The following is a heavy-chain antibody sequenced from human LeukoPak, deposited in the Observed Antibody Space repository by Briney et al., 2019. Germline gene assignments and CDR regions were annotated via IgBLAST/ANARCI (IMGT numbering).Heavy chain of an antibody. CDR3: ARVLSNWNYRDY. J-gene: IGHJ4*02. D-gene: IGHD1-1*01. CDR1: GGTFSNFA. CDR2: IIPIFGKA. Sequence: GASVKVSCKASGGTFSNFAVSWVRQAPGQGLEWMGGIIPIFGKANYAQSFQGRVTITADESTAIAYMELSSLRSEDTAVYYCARVLSNWNYRDYWGQGTLVTVSS. V-gene: IGHV1-69*13.